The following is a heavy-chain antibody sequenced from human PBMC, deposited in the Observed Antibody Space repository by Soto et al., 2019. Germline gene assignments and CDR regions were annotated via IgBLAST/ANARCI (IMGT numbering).Heavy chain of an antibody. CDR1: GGSFSGYY. J-gene: IGHJ5*02. V-gene: IGHV4-34*01. CDR2: INHSGST. Sequence: PSETLSLTCAVYGGSFSGYYWSWIRQPPGKGLEWIGEINHSGSTNYNPSLKSRVTISVDTSKNQFSLKLSSVTAADTAVYYCARSTRFDHWGQGQWSPSPQ. CDR3: ARSTRFDH.